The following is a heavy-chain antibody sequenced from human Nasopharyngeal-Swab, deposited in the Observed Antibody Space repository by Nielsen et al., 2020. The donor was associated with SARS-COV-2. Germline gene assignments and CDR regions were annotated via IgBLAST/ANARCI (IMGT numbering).Heavy chain of an antibody. CDR2: FNSDDRT. CDR3: ARDWRRDEDGMDV. Sequence: GESLKISCAASGFTFRDYAMSWVRQAPGKGLEWLSTFNSDDRTFYADSVKGRLFISRDNSKNMVFLQLISLRVEDTAVYYCARDWRRDEDGMDVWGQGTTVTVS. V-gene: IGHV3-23*01. J-gene: IGHJ6*02. CDR1: GFTFRDYA.